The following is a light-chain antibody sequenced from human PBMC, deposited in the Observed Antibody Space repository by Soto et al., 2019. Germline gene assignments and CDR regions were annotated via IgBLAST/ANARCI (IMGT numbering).Light chain of an antibody. CDR3: QQYDGSPLT. V-gene: IGKV3-20*01. J-gene: IGKJ1*01. CDR2: GAS. CDR1: QSLTSSY. Sequence: EIELTQSPGTLSLSPGERATLSCRASQSLTSSYLAWYQQKPGQAPRLLIYGASSRATGIPDRFTGSGSGTDFTLTISRLEPEDFAVYYCQQYDGSPLTFGQGTKVEIK.